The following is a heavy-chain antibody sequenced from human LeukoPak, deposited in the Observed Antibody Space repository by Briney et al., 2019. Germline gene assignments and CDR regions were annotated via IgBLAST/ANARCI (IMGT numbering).Heavy chain of an antibody. CDR1: GYSLTSFD. V-gene: IGHV1-8*01. CDR3: ARGGSSSSYYNNYGMDV. J-gene: IGHJ6*02. CDR2: MNPKRGNT. D-gene: IGHD6-13*01. Sequence: ASVKVSCKASGYSLTSFDINWVRQGSARGLEWMGWMNPKRGNTGYAPTFQGRVTITRDTSIDTAFMELSSLRPDDTAVYYCARGGSSSSYYNNYGMDVWGQGTTITVSS.